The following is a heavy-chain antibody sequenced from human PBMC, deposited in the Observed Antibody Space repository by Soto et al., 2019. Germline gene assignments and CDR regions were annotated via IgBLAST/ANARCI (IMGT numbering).Heavy chain of an antibody. J-gene: IGHJ4*02. CDR1: GGSISSGGYS. V-gene: IGHV4-31*03. CDR3: ARAGYSSSWFDY. Sequence: QVQLQESGPGLVKPSQTLSLTGTVSGGSISSGGYSWSWIRQHPGKGLGWVGYIYYSGTTYYNPSLKSRVTISVDTSKNQFSLKLTSVTAADTAVYYCARAGYSSSWFDYWGQGTLVTVSS. CDR2: IYYSGTT. D-gene: IGHD6-13*01.